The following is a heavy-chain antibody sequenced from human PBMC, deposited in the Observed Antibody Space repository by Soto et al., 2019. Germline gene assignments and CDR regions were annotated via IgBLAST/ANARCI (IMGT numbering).Heavy chain of an antibody. V-gene: IGHV2-5*02. Sequence: QITLKESGPTLVKPTQTLTLTCTFSGFSLSTSGVGVGWIRQPPGKALEWLALIYWDDDKRYSPSLKSRLTLTKDTSKNQVVLTMTNMDPVDTATYYCAHTPMIVDLFDYWGQGTLVTVSS. J-gene: IGHJ4*02. CDR3: AHTPMIVDLFDY. CDR1: GFSLSTSGVG. CDR2: IYWDDDK. D-gene: IGHD3-22*01.